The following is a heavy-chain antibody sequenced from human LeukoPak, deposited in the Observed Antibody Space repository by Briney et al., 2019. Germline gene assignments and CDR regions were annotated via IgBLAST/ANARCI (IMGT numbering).Heavy chain of an antibody. CDR3: ARAYDYGDYYYYYMDV. CDR1: GLTVSSNY. Sequence: GGSLRLSCAASGLTVSSNYMSWVRQAPGKGLEWVSVIYSGGSTYYADSVKGRFTISRDNSKNTLYLQMNSLRAEDTAVYYRARAYDYGDYYYYYMDVWGKGTTVTISS. D-gene: IGHD4-17*01. V-gene: IGHV3-53*01. J-gene: IGHJ6*03. CDR2: IYSGGST.